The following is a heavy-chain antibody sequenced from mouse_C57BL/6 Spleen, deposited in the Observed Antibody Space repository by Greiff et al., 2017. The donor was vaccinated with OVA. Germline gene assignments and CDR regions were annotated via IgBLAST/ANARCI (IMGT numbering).Heavy chain of an antibody. Sequence: EVKLMESGGGLVKPGGSLKLSCAASGFTFSDYGMHWVRQAPEKGLEWVAYISSGSSTIYYADTVKGRFTISRDNAKNTLFLQMTSLRSEDTAMYYCAGDYDGYYVSAYWRQGTLVTVSA. J-gene: IGHJ3*01. V-gene: IGHV5-17*01. CDR2: ISSGSSTI. CDR1: GFTFSDYG. D-gene: IGHD2-3*01. CDR3: AGDYDGYYVSAY.